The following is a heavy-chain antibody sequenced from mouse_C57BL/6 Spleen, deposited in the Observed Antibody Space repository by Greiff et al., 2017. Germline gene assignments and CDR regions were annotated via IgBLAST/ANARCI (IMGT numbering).Heavy chain of an antibody. CDR3: ASSRTRAMGY. Sequence: QVQLQQPGAELVRPGSSVKLSCKASGYTFTSYWMHWVKQRPIQGLEWIGNIDPSDSETHYNQKFKDKATLTVDKSSSTAYMQLSSLTSEDSAVYYCASSRTRAMGYWGQGTSVTVSS. CDR2: IDPSDSET. CDR1: GYTFTSYW. J-gene: IGHJ4*01. D-gene: IGHD1-1*01. V-gene: IGHV1-52*01.